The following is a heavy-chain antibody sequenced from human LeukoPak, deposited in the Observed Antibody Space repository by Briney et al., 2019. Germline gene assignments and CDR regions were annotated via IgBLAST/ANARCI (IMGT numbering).Heavy chain of an antibody. CDR1: GGTFSSYA. D-gene: IGHD6-13*01. CDR2: INPNSGGT. V-gene: IGHV1-2*02. CDR3: ARDWYSSSWSLPPEGY. Sequence: GSSVKVSCKASGGTFSSYAISWVRQAPGQGLEWMGWINPNSGGTNYAQKFQGRVTMTRDTSISTAYMELSRLRSDDTAVYYCARDWYSSSWSLPPEGYWGQGTLVTVSS. J-gene: IGHJ4*02.